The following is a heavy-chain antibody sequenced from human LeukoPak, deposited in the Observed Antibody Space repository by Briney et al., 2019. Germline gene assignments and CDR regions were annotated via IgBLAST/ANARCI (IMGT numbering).Heavy chain of an antibody. D-gene: IGHD6-6*01. CDR2: ISSSSSYI. CDR3: ARSSYSSSSSV. V-gene: IGHV3-21*04. J-gene: IGHJ3*01. CDR1: GSPFSSYW. Sequence: GGSLRLSCVASGSPFSSYWMTWVRQAPGKGLEWVSSISSSSSYIYYADSVEGRFTISRDNAKNSLYLQINSLRAEDTAVYYCARSSYSSSSSVWGQGTMVTVSS.